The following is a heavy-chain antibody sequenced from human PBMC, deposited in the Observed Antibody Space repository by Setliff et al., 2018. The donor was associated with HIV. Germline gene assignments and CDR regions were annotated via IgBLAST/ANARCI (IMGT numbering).Heavy chain of an antibody. Sequence: GGSLRLSCAASGFAFSTYAMSWVRQAPGKGLEWVSAISDSGGGTYYADSVKGRFTISRDNSKNTLYLQMNSLRAEDTAVYYCAKGPVTDSEVYFDYWGQGTLVTVSS. D-gene: IGHD4-4*01. CDR3: AKGPVTDSEVYFDY. CDR2: ISDSGGGT. V-gene: IGHV3-23*01. CDR1: GFAFSTYA. J-gene: IGHJ4*02.